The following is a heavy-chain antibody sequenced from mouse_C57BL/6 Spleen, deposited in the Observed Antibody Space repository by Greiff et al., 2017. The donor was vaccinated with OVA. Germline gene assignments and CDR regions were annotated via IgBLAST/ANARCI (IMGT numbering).Heavy chain of an antibody. D-gene: IGHD6-1*01. J-gene: IGHJ1*03. CDR2: INPGSGGT. CDR3: ARGGQLPYFGV. Sequence: QVQLQQSGAELVRPGTSVKVSCKASGYAFTNYLIEWVKQRPGQGLEWIGVINPGSGGTNYNEKFKGKATLTADKSSSPAYMQLSSLTSEDSAVDFCARGGQLPYFGVWGTGTTVTVSS. V-gene: IGHV1-54*01. CDR1: GYAFTNYL.